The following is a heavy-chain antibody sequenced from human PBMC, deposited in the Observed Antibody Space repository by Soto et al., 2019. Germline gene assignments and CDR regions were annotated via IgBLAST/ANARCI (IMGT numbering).Heavy chain of an antibody. Sequence: SETQSLTCTVSGGSISSYYWSWIRQPPGKGLEWIGYIYYSGSTNYNPSLKSRVTISVDTSKNQFSLKLSSVTAADTAVYYCARDRGLAAAANYYYYYGMDVWGQGTTVTVSS. CDR2: IYYSGST. D-gene: IGHD6-13*01. J-gene: IGHJ6*02. CDR1: GGSISSYY. V-gene: IGHV4-59*01. CDR3: ARDRGLAAAANYYYYYGMDV.